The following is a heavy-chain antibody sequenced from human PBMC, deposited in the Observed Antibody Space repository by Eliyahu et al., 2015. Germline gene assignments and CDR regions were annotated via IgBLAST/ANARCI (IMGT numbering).Heavy chain of an antibody. CDR2: IRYDGNNK. J-gene: IGHJ5*02. V-gene: IGHV3-30*02. D-gene: IGHD3-16*01. CDR3: AKWGIPYP. CDR1: GFTFSDYG. Sequence: QVHLVESGGGVVQPGGSLRLSCAASGFTFSDYGMHWVRQGPGKGLGWVAFIRYDGNNKYYADSVKGRFTISRDNSKNTLYLQMNSLRIDDTAVYYCAKWGIPYPWGQGTLVTVSS.